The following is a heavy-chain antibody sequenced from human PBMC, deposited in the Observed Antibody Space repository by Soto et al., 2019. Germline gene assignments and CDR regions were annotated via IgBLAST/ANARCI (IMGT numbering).Heavy chain of an antibody. J-gene: IGHJ6*02. V-gene: IGHV4-30-2*01. CDR3: ARDWRGGFGMDV. D-gene: IGHD3-16*01. CDR1: WGSILSGGYS. Sequence: SLPCRVAWGSILSGGYSRGLKYQPPGKGLEWIGYIYHSGSTYYNPSLKSRVTISVDRSKNQFSLKLSSVTAADTAVYYCARDWRGGFGMDVWGQGTTVTVSS. CDR2: IYHSGST.